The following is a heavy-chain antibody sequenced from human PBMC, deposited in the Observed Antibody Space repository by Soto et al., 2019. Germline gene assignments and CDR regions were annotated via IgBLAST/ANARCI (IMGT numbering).Heavy chain of an antibody. CDR3: ARDKDWAFDY. CDR1: GFTFSSYS. D-gene: IGHD3-9*01. J-gene: IGHJ4*02. CDR2: IFVSSTTI. Sequence: EVQLVESGGGSVQPGGSLRLSCVASGFTFSSYSMVWVRQAPGKGLEWVSYIFVSSTTIYYADSVKGRFTVSRDNTQNSLFLLMNSLRAEDTAVYYCARDKDWAFDYGGQGTLVTVSS. V-gene: IGHV3-48*04.